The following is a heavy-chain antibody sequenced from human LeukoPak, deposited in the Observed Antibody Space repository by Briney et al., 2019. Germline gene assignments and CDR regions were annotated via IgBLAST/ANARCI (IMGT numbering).Heavy chain of an antibody. D-gene: IGHD6-13*01. J-gene: IGHJ4*02. CDR1: GGSFSGYY. V-gene: IGHV4-34*01. Sequence: SETLSLTCAVYGGSFSGYYWSWLRQPPGKGREWIGEINHSGCTNHNPSLTSRVTISVDTSKNQFSLKLSSVTAADTAVYYCARGGVSRVLGYWGQGTLVTVSS. CDR2: INHSGCT. CDR3: ARGGVSRVLGY.